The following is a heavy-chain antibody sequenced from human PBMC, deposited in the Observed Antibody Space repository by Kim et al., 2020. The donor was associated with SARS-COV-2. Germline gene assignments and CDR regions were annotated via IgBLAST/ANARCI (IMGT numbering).Heavy chain of an antibody. V-gene: IGHV3-33*01. CDR1: GFTFSSYG. D-gene: IGHD3-10*01. J-gene: IGHJ6*02. CDR2: IWYDGSNK. Sequence: GGSLRLSCAASGFTFSSYGMHWVRQAPGKGLEWVAVIWYDGSNKYYADSVKGRFTISRDNSKNTLYLQMNSLRAEDTAVYYCAWGSGRKQIYYGMDVWGQGTTVTVSS. CDR3: AWGSGRKQIYYGMDV.